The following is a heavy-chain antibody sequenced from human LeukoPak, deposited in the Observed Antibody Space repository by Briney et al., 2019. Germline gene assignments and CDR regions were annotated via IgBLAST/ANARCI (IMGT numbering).Heavy chain of an antibody. CDR1: GGSISSSSYY. J-gene: IGHJ6*03. D-gene: IGHD6-6*01. V-gene: IGHV4-39*07. CDR2: IYYSGST. Sequence: SETLSLTCTVSGGSISSSSYYWGWIRQPPGKGLEWIGSIYYSGSTYYNPSLKSRVTISVDTSKNQFSLKLSSVTAADTAVYYCARDWGVSARPGYMDVWGKGPTVTVSS. CDR3: ARDWGVSARPGYMDV.